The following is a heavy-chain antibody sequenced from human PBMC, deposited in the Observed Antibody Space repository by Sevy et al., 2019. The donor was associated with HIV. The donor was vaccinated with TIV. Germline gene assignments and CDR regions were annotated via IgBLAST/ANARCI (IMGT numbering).Heavy chain of an antibody. CDR1: GFTFSSYW. J-gene: IGHJ6*02. CDR3: ARYYYYGMDV. Sequence: GGSLRLSCAASGFTFSSYWMHWVRQAPGKGLVWVSRLNSDGSSTRYADSVKGRFTISRDNAKNTLYLQMNSLRAEDTAVYYCARYYYYGMDVWGQGTTVTVSS. V-gene: IGHV3-74*01. CDR2: LNSDGSST.